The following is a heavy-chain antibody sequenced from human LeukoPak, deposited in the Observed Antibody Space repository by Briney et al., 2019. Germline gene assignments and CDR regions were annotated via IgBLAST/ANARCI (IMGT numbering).Heavy chain of an antibody. V-gene: IGHV1-18*01. CDR2: ISAYNGNT. J-gene: IGHJ4*02. D-gene: IGHD3-9*01. CDR1: GYTFTSNG. Sequence: ASVKVSCKASGYTFTSNGISWVRQAPGQGLEWMGWISAYNGNTNYAQKLQRRVTMTTDTSTSTAYMELRSLRSDDTAFYFWESSAYDIFDYWGQGTLVTFSS. CDR3: ESSAYDIFDY.